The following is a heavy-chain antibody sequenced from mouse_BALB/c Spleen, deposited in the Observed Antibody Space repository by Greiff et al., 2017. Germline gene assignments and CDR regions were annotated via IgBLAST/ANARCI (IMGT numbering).Heavy chain of an antibody. J-gene: IGHJ4*01. Sequence: EVKLVESGAELVKPGASVKLSCTASGFNIKDTYMHWVKQRPEQGLEWIGRIDPANGNTKYDPKFQGKATITADTSSNTAYLQLSSLTSEDTAVYYCARLPPGGGAMDYWGQGTSVTVSS. CDR1: GFNIKDTY. CDR2: IDPANGNT. V-gene: IGHV14-3*02. CDR3: ARLPPGGGAMDY.